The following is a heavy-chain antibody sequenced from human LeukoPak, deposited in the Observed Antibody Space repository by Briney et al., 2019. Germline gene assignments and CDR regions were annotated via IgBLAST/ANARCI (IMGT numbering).Heavy chain of an antibody. D-gene: IGHD3-22*01. CDR1: GFTFSSYA. Sequence: GGSLRLSCAASGFTFSSYAMSWVRQAPGKGLGWVSAICGSGGSTYYADSVKGRFTISRDNSKNTLYLQMNSLRAEDTAVYYCAKALRPYYYDSSGYYPSGYWGQGTLVTVSS. CDR3: AKALRPYYYDSSGYYPSGY. CDR2: ICGSGGST. J-gene: IGHJ4*02. V-gene: IGHV3-23*01.